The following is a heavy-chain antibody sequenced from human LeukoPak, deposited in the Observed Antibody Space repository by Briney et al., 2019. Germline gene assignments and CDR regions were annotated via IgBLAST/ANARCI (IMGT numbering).Heavy chain of an antibody. CDR1: GYTFTSYG. D-gene: IGHD2-2*01. Sequence: ASVKVSCKASGYTFTSYGISWVRQTPGQGLVWMGWSSADNSNTNYAQKLQGRVTMTTDTPTSTAYMELRSLRSGDTAVYYCARDRCSSTSCSFDYWGQGTLVTVSS. V-gene: IGHV1-18*01. CDR2: SSADNSNT. J-gene: IGHJ4*02. CDR3: ARDRCSSTSCSFDY.